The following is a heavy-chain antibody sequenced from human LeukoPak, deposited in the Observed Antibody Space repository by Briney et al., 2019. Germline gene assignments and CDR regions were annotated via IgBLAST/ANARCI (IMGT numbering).Heavy chain of an antibody. CDR1: GYTFTSYG. J-gene: IGHJ4*02. Sequence: GASVKVSCKASGYTFTSYGISWVRQAPGQGLEWMGWISAHNGNTNYAQKLQGRVTMTTDTSTRTAYMEPRSLRSDDTAVYYCARVTTGTVDYWGQGTLVTVSS. D-gene: IGHD1-1*01. V-gene: IGHV1-18*01. CDR3: ARVTTGTVDY. CDR2: ISAHNGNT.